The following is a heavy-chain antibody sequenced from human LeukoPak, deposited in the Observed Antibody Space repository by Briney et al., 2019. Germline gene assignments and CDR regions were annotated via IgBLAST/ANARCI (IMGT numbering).Heavy chain of an antibody. Sequence: SETLSLTCTVSGGSISSSSYYWGWIRQPPGKELEWIGSIYYSGSTYYNPSLKSRVTMALDTSGNQVSLKLTSVTAADTAVYYCARAPSGCGGTCPSDHWGPGTLVTVSS. D-gene: IGHD2-15*01. J-gene: IGHJ4*02. CDR1: GGSISSSSYY. CDR3: ARAPSGCGGTCPSDH. CDR2: IYYSGST. V-gene: IGHV4-39*07.